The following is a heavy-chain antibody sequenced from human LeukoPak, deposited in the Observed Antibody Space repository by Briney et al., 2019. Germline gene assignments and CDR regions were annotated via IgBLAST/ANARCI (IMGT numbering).Heavy chain of an antibody. J-gene: IGHJ5*02. CDR2: INPNSGGT. CDR3: ARGLGDFWSGSDHIWFDP. CDR1: GYAFTGYY. V-gene: IGHV1-2*02. D-gene: IGHD3-3*01. Sequence: ASVKVSCKASGYAFTGYYMHWVRQAPGQGLEWMGWINPNSGGTNYAQKFQGRVTMTRDTSISTAYMELSRLRSDDTAVYYCARGLGDFWSGSDHIWFDPWGQGTLVTVSS.